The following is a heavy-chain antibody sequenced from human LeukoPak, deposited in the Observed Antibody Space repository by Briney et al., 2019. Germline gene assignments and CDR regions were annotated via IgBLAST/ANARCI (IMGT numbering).Heavy chain of an antibody. J-gene: IGHJ4*02. V-gene: IGHV5-51*01. D-gene: IGHD2-15*01. Sequence: GESLKISCKGSGYTFTTYWIGWVRQMPGRGPEWMGIIYPGDSDTRYSPSFQGQVTISADKSISTAYLQWSSLKASDTAMYYCARPDPDRYCSGGSCYGLWGQGTLVTVSS. CDR1: GYTFTTYW. CDR2: IYPGDSDT. CDR3: ARPDPDRYCSGGSCYGL.